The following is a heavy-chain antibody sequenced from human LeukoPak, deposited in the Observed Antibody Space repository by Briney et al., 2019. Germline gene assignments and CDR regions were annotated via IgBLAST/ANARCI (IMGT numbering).Heavy chain of an antibody. CDR2: IYYSGST. J-gene: IGHJ1*01. D-gene: IGHD3-10*01. CDR1: GGSISSSSYY. Sequence: PSETLSLTCTVSGGSISSSSYYWGWIRQPPGKGLEWIGSIYYSGSTYYNPSLKSRVTISVDTSKNQFSLKLSSVTAADTAVYYCARVGRGGGSGSYDFQHWGQGTLVTVSS. V-gene: IGHV4-39*07. CDR3: ARVGRGGGSGSYDFQH.